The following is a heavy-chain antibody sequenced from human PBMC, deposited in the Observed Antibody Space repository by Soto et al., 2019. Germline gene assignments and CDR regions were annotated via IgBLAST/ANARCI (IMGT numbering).Heavy chain of an antibody. CDR3: AKDSPCSSTSCYFDY. CDR2: ISWDGGST. V-gene: IGHV3-43*01. Sequence: LRLSCAASGFTFDDYTMHWVRQAPGKGLEWVSLISWDGGSTYYADSVKGRFTISRDNSKNSLYLQMNSLRTEDTALYYCAKDSPCSSTSCYFDYWGQGTLVTVSS. D-gene: IGHD2-2*01. CDR1: GFTFDDYT. J-gene: IGHJ4*02.